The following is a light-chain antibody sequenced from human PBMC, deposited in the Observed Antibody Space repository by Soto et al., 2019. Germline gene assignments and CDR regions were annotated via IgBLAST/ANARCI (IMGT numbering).Light chain of an antibody. Sequence: QSALTQPASVSGSAGQSITISCTGTSSDVGGYNYVSWYQQHPGKAPKLMIYEVSNRPSGASSRFSGSKSGNTASLIISGLQAEDEADYYCISYTSRNTYVFGPGTKVTVL. J-gene: IGLJ1*01. V-gene: IGLV2-14*01. CDR1: SSDVGGYNY. CDR3: ISYTSRNTYV. CDR2: EVS.